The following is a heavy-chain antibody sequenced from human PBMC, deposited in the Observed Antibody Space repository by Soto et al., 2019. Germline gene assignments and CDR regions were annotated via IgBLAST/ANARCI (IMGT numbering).Heavy chain of an antibody. D-gene: IGHD3-22*01. CDR1: GYTFTSYG. CDR2: IRAYNGNT. V-gene: IGHV1-18*01. CDR3: ARRVRSMIVVVDGAFLDY. J-gene: IGHJ4*02. Sequence: GASVKVSCKASGYTFTSYGISWVRQAPGQGLEWMGWIRAYNGNTNYPQKLRGRVTMTTDTSTSTVYLELRSLRSDDTAVYYCARRVRSMIVVVDGAFLDYWGQGTLVTVSS.